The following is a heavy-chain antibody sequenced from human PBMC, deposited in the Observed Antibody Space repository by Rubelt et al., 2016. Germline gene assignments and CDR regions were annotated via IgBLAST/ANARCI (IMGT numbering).Heavy chain of an antibody. CDR1: GGSITNYF. D-gene: IGHD6-13*01. CDR3: ARHGRAAARYYV. Sequence: QVRLQESGPGLVKPSGTLSLTCTVSGGSITNYFWNWIRQPPGKGLERIGSIYYSGSTYYNPSLKSRVTISVDTSKNQFSLKLSSVTAADTAVYYCARHGRAAARYYVWGQGTTVTVSS. V-gene: IGHV4-59*05. CDR2: IYYSGST. J-gene: IGHJ6*02.